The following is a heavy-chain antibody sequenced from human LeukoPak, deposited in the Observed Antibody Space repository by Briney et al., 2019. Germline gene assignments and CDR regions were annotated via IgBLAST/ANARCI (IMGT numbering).Heavy chain of an antibody. Sequence: SETLSLTCTVSGGSISSYYWSWIRQPPGKGLEWIGYIYYSGSTNYNPSLKSRVTISVDTSKNQFSLKLSSVTAADTAVYYCARRDSSGYYSYVFDYWGQGTLVTVSS. CDR2: IYYSGST. D-gene: IGHD3-22*01. CDR3: ARRDSSGYYSYVFDY. CDR1: GGSISSYY. J-gene: IGHJ4*02. V-gene: IGHV4-59*12.